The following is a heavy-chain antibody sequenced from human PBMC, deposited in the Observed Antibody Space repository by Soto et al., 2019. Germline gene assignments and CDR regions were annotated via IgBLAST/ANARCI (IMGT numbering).Heavy chain of an antibody. CDR1: GGSLSGYY. D-gene: IGHD3-3*01. V-gene: IGHV4-34*09. CDR2: INHSGYT. Sequence: SETLSLTSAVYGGSLSGYYWSWIRQPPGKGLEWIGEINHSGYTFYNPSLQSRLTLSMDTSKNQFSLKLSSATAADTAVYFCARKQAGFFYGIDYWGQGTLVTVSS. CDR3: ARKQAGFFYGIDY. J-gene: IGHJ4*02.